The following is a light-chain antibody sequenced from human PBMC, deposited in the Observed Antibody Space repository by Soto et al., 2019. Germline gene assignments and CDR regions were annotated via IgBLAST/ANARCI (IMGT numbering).Light chain of an antibody. J-gene: IGLJ2*01. Sequence: QSALTQPASVSGSPGQSITISCTGTSNDIGNSNLVSWYQQHPDRAPKLLIYEDTKRPSGISDRFSGSTSGNTASLTISGLRAEDGAIYHCSSYAGFYIFGAGTQLTVL. CDR2: EDT. CDR1: SNDIGNSNL. V-gene: IGLV2-23*01. CDR3: SSYAGFYI.